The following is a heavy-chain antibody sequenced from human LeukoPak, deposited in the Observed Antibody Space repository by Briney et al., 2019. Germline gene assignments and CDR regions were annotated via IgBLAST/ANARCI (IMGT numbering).Heavy chain of an antibody. CDR2: INSDGSGA. J-gene: IGHJ4*02. Sequence: GWALRLSCPASVLTYSSSLVHALGPARAKGLAGVSRINSDGSGATYADSVKGRFNISRDNAKNTLYLQMNSLRAEDTAVYYCARDETLWTLDWWGQGTLVSVSS. V-gene: IGHV3-74*03. D-gene: IGHD1-1*01. CDR1: VLTYSSSL. CDR3: ARDETLWTLDW.